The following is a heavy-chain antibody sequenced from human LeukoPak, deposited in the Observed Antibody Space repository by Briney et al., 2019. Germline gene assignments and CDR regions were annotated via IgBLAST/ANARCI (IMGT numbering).Heavy chain of an antibody. CDR2: IYPRDSDT. Sequence: EQSLQISCKGSGYSFTNYWIAWVRQMPGKGLEWMGIIYPRDSDTRYSPSFQGQVTISADKSISTPYLQWSSLKASDTAIYYCARVCSGGDCYFLDHWGQVTVVTVSS. D-gene: IGHD2-21*02. V-gene: IGHV5-51*01. J-gene: IGHJ1*01. CDR1: GYSFTNYW. CDR3: ARVCSGGDCYFLDH.